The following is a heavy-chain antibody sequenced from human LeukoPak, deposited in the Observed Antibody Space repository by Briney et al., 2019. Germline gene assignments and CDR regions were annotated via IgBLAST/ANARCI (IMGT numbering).Heavy chain of an antibody. V-gene: IGHV4-59*08. D-gene: IGHD6-19*01. CDR3: ARQLRGEAVAGRLQPFDY. J-gene: IGHJ4*02. CDR1: GGSISSYY. Sequence: ASETLSLTCTVSGGSISSYYWNWIRQPPGKGLEWIGYIYYSGSTNYNPSLKSRVTISVDTSKNQFSLKLSSVTAADTAVYFCARQLRGEAVAGRLQPFDYWGQGTLVTVSS. CDR2: IYYSGST.